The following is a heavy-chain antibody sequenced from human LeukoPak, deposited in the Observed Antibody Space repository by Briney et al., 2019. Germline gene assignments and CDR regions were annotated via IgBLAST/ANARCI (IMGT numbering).Heavy chain of an antibody. CDR2: ITNNGTTI. J-gene: IGHJ6*02. D-gene: IGHD6-19*01. Sequence: GGSLRLSCAASGFTFSSYAMNWVRQAPGKGLEWVSYITNNGTTIYYADSVKGRFTISRDNAENSLYPQMNRLRAEDTAIYYCARDQWLAYYYHGMDVWGQGTTVTVSS. CDR1: GFTFSSYA. CDR3: ARDQWLAYYYHGMDV. V-gene: IGHV3-48*03.